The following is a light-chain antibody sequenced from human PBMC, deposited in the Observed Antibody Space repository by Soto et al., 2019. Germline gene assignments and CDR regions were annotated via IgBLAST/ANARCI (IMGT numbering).Light chain of an antibody. Sequence: QSVLTQPPSASGAPGQSVTISCTGSSSDIGGYHYVPWNQHHPGKAPKLVIYEVSKRPSGVPDRFSGSKAGTTASLTVTGLQAEEEAYYYCVSYTGTNNFGVFGPGTKVTVL. CDR2: EVS. CDR3: VSYTGTNNFGV. V-gene: IGLV2-8*01. CDR1: SSDIGGYHY. J-gene: IGLJ2*01.